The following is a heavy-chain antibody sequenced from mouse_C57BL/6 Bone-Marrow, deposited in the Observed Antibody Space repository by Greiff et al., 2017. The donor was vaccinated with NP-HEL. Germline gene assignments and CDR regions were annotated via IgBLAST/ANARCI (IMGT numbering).Heavy chain of an antibody. CDR2: IDPSDSYT. V-gene: IGHV1-69*01. CDR1: GYTFTSYW. D-gene: IGHD4-1*01. J-gene: IGHJ3*01. CDR3: AVLTGGIAY. Sequence: VQLQQPGAELVMPGASVKLSCKASGYTFTSYWMHWVKQRPGQGLEWIGEIDPSDSYTNYNQKFKGKSTLTVDKSSSTAYMQLSSLTSEDSAVYYCAVLTGGIAYWGQGTLVTVSA.